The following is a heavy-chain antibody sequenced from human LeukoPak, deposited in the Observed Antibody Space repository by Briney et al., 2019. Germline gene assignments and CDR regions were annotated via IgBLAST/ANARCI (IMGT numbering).Heavy chain of an antibody. CDR1: GGTFSSYA. V-gene: IGHV1-69*04. CDR3: ATDIVATIGGY. Sequence: ASVKVSCKASGGTFSSYAISWVRQAPGQGLEWMGRIIPILGIANYAQKFQGRVTITADKSTSTAYMELSSLRSEDTAVYYCATDIVATIGGYWGQGTLVTVSS. CDR2: IIPILGIA. J-gene: IGHJ4*02. D-gene: IGHD5-12*01.